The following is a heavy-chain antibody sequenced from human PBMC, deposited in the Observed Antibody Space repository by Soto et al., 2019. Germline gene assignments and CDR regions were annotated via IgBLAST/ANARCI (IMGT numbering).Heavy chain of an antibody. V-gene: IGHV3-7*01. CDR3: AGDKTTAWSPNWFDP. CDR1: GFTFSNYW. J-gene: IGHJ5*02. CDR2: IDRDGTGK. D-gene: IGHD4-17*01. Sequence: EVQLVESGGALVQPGGSLRLSCEASGFTFSNYWMGWVRQAPGKGLEWVANIDRDGTGKYYVDSVRGRFSISRDNAKNSLYLQMNSLRAEDTGVYYCAGDKTTAWSPNWFDPWGQGTLVTVSS.